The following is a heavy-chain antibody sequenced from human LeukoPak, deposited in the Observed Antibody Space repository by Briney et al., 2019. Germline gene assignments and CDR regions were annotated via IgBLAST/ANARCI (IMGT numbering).Heavy chain of an antibody. CDR3: AKGVTGVAGWHYFDY. CDR2: ISGSGGST. Sequence: GGSLRLSRAASGFTFSSYAMSWVRQAPGKGLEWVSAISGSGGSTYYADSVKGRFTISRDNSKNTLDLQMNSLRAEDTAVYYCAKGVTGVAGWHYFDYWGQGTLVTVSS. V-gene: IGHV3-23*01. D-gene: IGHD6-19*01. J-gene: IGHJ4*02. CDR1: GFTFSSYA.